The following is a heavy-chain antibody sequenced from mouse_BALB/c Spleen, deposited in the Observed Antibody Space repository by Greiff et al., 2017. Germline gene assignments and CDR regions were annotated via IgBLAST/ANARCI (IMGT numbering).Heavy chain of an antibody. Sequence: EVKVEESGGGLVKPGGSLKLSCAASGFTFSSYAMSWVRQSPEKRLEWVAEISSGGSYTYYPDTVTGRFTISRDNAKNTLYLEMSSLRSEDTAMYYCARDRDRYGYAMDYWGQGTSVTVSS. CDR1: GFTFSSYA. CDR2: ISSGGSYT. D-gene: IGHD2-14*01. J-gene: IGHJ4*01. CDR3: ARDRDRYGYAMDY. V-gene: IGHV5-9-4*01.